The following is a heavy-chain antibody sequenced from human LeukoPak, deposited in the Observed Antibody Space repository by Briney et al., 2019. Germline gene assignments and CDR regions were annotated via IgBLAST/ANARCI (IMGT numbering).Heavy chain of an antibody. CDR2: ISYSGST. J-gene: IGHJ4*02. V-gene: IGHV4-31*03. D-gene: IGHD3-10*01. CDR1: GGSISRGVFY. CDR3: ARAGGSGSYPYYFDY. Sequence: SETLSLTCTVSGGSISRGVFYWSWFRQHPGKGLEWIGYISYSGSTYYNPSLKSRVTISIDTSKNQFSLRLSSVTAADTAMYYCARAGGSGSYPYYFDYWGQGTLVTVSS.